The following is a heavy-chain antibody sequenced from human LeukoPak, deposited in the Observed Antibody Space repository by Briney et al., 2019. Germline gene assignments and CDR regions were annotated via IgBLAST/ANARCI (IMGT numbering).Heavy chain of an antibody. CDR2: INPSGGST. Sequence: GASVKVSCKASGYTFTSYYMHWVRQAPGQGLEWMGIINPSGGSTSYAQKFQGRVTMTTDTSTSTAYMELRSLRSDDTAVYYCARVRGIVGANSWFDPWGQGTLVTVSS. CDR1: GYTFTSYY. V-gene: IGHV1-46*01. J-gene: IGHJ5*02. CDR3: ARVRGIVGANSWFDP. D-gene: IGHD1-26*01.